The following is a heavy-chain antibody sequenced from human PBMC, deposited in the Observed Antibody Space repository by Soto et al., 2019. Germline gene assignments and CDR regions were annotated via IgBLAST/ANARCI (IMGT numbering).Heavy chain of an antibody. D-gene: IGHD3-3*01. CDR2: IYYSGRP. CDR3: ARHSASSWSYYYYMDV. V-gene: IGHV4-39*01. J-gene: IGHJ6*03. Sequence: SETLSLTCTVSGGSISSSNYYWGWIRQPPGKGLEWIGSIYYSGRPYYNPSLKSRVTISVDTSKNQFSLKLSSVIAADTAVYYCARHSASSWSYYYYMDVWGKGTTVTVSS. CDR1: GGSISSSNYY.